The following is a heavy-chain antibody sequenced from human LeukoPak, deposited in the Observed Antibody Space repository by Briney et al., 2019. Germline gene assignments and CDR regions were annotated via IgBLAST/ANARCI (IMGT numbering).Heavy chain of an antibody. CDR1: GGSISSYY. CDR3: AREVAAAGTNWFDP. CDR2: IYTSGST. Sequence: SETLSLTCTVSGGSISSYYWSWIRQPAGKGLEWIGRIYTSGSTNYNPSPKSRVTISVDTSKNRFSLKLSSVTAADTAVYYCAREVAAAGTNWFDPWGQGTLVTVSS. D-gene: IGHD6-13*01. J-gene: IGHJ5*02. V-gene: IGHV4-4*07.